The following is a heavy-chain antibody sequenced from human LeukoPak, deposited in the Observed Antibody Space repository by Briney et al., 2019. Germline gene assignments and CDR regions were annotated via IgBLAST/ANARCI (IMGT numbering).Heavy chain of an antibody. Sequence: GGSLRLSCAASGFTFSSYAMSWVRQAPGKGLEWVSVISGSGGSTYYADSVRGRFTISRDNSKNTLYLQMNSLRAEDTAVYYCARVWIQLWPDYFDYWGQGTLVTVSS. J-gene: IGHJ4*02. CDR1: GFTFSSYA. CDR3: ARVWIQLWPDYFDY. CDR2: ISGSGGST. D-gene: IGHD5-18*01. V-gene: IGHV3-23*01.